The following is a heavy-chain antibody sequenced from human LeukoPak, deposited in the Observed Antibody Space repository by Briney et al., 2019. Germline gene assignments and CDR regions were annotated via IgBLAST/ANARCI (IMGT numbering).Heavy chain of an antibody. CDR3: VRYRPAPE. V-gene: IGHV3-74*01. Sequence: PGGSLRLSCAASGFTFSNYYMRWVRQAPGEGLVWISGINSDGSSNYYGDSVKGRFTISRDNARKTLYLLMSSLRAEDSAIYYCVRYRPAPEWGQGTLVTVAS. J-gene: IGHJ4*02. CDR1: GFTFSNYY. CDR2: INSDGSSN. D-gene: IGHD3-16*02.